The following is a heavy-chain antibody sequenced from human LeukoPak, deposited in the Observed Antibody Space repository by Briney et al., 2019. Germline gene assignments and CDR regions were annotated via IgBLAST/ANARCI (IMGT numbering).Heavy chain of an antibody. V-gene: IGHV4-39*01. J-gene: IGHJ6*03. CDR2: IYYSGST. Sequence: SETLSLTCTVSGGSISSSSYYWGWIRQPPGKGLEWIGSIYYSGSTYYNPSLKSRVTISVDTSKNQFSLKLSSVTAADTAVYYCARHPRQYHYMGVWGKGTTVTVS. CDR3: ARHPRQYHYMGV. CDR1: GGSISSSSYY.